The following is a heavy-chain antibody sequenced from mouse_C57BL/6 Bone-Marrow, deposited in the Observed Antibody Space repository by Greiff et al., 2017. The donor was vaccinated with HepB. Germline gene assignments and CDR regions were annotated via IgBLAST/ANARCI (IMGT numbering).Heavy chain of an antibody. CDR3: ATGTRWYFDV. V-gene: IGHV5-17*01. J-gene: IGHJ1*03. CDR2: ISSGSSTI. CDR1: GFTFSDYG. D-gene: IGHD4-1*01. Sequence: EVNLVESGGGLVKPGGSLKLSCAASGFTFSDYGMHWVRQAPEKGLEWVAYISSGSSTIYYADTVKGRFTISRDNAKNTLFLQMTSLRSEDTAMYYCATGTRWYFDVWGTGTTVTVSS.